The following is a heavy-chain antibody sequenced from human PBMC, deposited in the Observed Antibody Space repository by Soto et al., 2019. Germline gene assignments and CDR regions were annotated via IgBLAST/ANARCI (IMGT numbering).Heavy chain of an antibody. CDR2: IYYSGST. Sequence: QVQLQESGPGLVKPSQTLSLTCTVSGGSISSGGYYWSWIRQHPGKGLEWIGYIYYSGSTYYNPSLKSRVTISVDTSKNQFSLKLSSVTAADTAVYYCARELRGYSYGHPGMYYYYGMDVWGQGTTVTVSS. V-gene: IGHV4-31*03. D-gene: IGHD5-18*01. J-gene: IGHJ6*02. CDR3: ARELRGYSYGHPGMYYYYGMDV. CDR1: GGSISSGGYY.